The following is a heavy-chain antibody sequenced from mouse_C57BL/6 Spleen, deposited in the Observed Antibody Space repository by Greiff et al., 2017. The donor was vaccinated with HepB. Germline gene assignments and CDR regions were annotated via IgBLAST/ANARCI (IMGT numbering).Heavy chain of an antibody. CDR1: GYTFTSYW. CDR2: IHPSDSDT. J-gene: IGHJ1*03. V-gene: IGHV1-74*01. Sequence: VQLQQPGAELVKPGASVKVSCKASGYTFTSYWMHWVKQRPGQGLEWIGRIHPSDSDTNYNQKFKGKATLTVDKSSSTAYMQLSSLTSEDSAVYYCAIEDTTVVAWYFDVWGTGTTVTVSS. D-gene: IGHD1-1*01. CDR3: AIEDTTVVAWYFDV.